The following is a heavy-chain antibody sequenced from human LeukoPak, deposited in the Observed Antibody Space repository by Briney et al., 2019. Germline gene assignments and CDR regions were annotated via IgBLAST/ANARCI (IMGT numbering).Heavy chain of an antibody. Sequence: ASVKVSCKASGYTFTSYDINWVRQATGQGLEWMGWMNPNSGNTGYAQKFQGRVTITRNTSISTAYMELSSLRSEDTAVYYCARISTVTRTYYYYYMDVWGKGTTVTISS. D-gene: IGHD4-17*01. J-gene: IGHJ6*03. CDR2: MNPNSGNT. CDR1: GYTFTSYD. V-gene: IGHV1-8*03. CDR3: ARISTVTRTYYYYYMDV.